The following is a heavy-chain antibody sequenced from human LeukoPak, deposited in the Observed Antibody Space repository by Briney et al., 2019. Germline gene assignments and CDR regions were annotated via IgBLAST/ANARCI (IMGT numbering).Heavy chain of an antibody. J-gene: IGHJ6*03. CDR2: INPNSGGT. CDR3: ARGMVRGVIPRFYYYYYMDV. D-gene: IGHD3-10*01. Sequence: VASVKVSCKASGYTFTSYDINWVRQATGQGLEWMGWINPNSGGTNYAQKFQGRVTMTRDTSISTAYMELSRLRSDDTAVYYCARGMVRGVIPRFYYYYYMDVWGKGTTVTVSS. CDR1: GYTFTSYD. V-gene: IGHV1-2*02.